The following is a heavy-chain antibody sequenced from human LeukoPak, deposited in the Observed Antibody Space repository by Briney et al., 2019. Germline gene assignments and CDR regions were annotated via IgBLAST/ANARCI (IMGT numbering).Heavy chain of an antibody. Sequence: GGSLRLSCAASGFTFSSYEMNWVRQAPGKGLEWVSSISSSSSYIYYADSVKGRFTISRDNAKNSLYLQMNSLRAEDTAVYYCARDLGRLRPYYFDYWGQGTLVTVSS. J-gene: IGHJ4*02. CDR1: GFTFSSYE. CDR2: ISSSSSYI. V-gene: IGHV3-21*01. CDR3: ARDLGRLRPYYFDY. D-gene: IGHD5-12*01.